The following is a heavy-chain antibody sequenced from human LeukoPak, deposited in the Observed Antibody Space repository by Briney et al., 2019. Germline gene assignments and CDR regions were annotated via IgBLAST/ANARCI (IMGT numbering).Heavy chain of an antibody. J-gene: IGHJ4*02. D-gene: IGHD7-27*01. CDR3: ARDHNWGFDY. V-gene: IGHV3-48*01. Sequence: GGSLRLSCAASGFIFSSYSMNWVRQAPGKGLEWLSYISITTIYYADSVKGRFTISRDNAKNSLYLQMNSLRAEDTAVYYCARDHNWGFDYWGQGTLVTVSS. CDR1: GFIFSSYS. CDR2: ISITTI.